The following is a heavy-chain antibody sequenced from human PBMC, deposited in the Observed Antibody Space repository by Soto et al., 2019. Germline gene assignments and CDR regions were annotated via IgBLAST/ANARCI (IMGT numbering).Heavy chain of an antibody. CDR3: AGDRRLLWFTEVQPQYGMDV. CDR2: IHYSGST. Sequence: GYLGCWLRQQQKKALEWIGYIHYSGSTDCNPSLKSRVTISVDTSKNQFSLNLNSVTAADTAVYFCAGDRRLLWFTEVQPQYGMDVCCQGPTIT. V-gene: IGHV4-30-2*05. CDR1: GYL. J-gene: IGHJ6*02. D-gene: IGHD3-10*01.